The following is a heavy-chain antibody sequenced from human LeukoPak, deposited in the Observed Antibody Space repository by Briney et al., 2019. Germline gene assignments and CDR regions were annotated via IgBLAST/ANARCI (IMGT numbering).Heavy chain of an antibody. D-gene: IGHD1-1*01. CDR2: IYPGDSDT. Sequence: GESLKISCKGSGYSFTDSWIAWVRRMPGKGLEWMGIIYPGDSDTRYSPSFQGQVTISADKSISTAYLQWSSLKASDTAMYYCARRATTELDYWGQGTLVTVSS. CDR1: GYSFTDSW. J-gene: IGHJ4*02. V-gene: IGHV5-51*01. CDR3: ARRATTELDY.